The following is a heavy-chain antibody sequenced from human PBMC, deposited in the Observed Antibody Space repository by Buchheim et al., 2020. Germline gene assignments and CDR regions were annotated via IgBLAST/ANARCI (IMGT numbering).Heavy chain of an antibody. V-gene: IGHV3-7*01. CDR3: VRDRGSGGSMDV. CDR2: IKRDGSEK. CDR1: GFTLSNYX. J-gene: IGHJ6*02. Sequence: EVQLVESGGDLVQPGGSLTLSCAASGFTLSNYXMSWVRQAPGKGLEGVANIKRDGSEKYYVDFVKGRFTXSRDIARNLLYLQMNSLSADDTAVYYCVRDRGSGGSMDVWGQGTT. D-gene: IGHD3-10*01.